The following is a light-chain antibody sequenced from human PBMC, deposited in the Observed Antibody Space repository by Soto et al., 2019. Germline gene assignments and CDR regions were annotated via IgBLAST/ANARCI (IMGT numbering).Light chain of an antibody. Sequence: EIVLTHSPGTLSLSPGERATLSCRASQSVSSSNLAWYQQKPGQAPSLLIYGASNRATGIPDRFSGSGSGTDFTLTISRLEPVDFAVYYCQHYGSSRTFGQGTKVDIK. J-gene: IGKJ1*01. CDR1: QSVSSSN. CDR3: QHYGSSRT. CDR2: GAS. V-gene: IGKV3-20*01.